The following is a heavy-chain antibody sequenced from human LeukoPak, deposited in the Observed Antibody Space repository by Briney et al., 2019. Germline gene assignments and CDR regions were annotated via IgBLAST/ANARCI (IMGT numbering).Heavy chain of an antibody. J-gene: IGHJ3*02. Sequence: GGSLRLSCAASGFTFSNYEMNWVRQAPGKGLEWVSYIGSSGSVIYYTDSVEGRFTISRDNTKNSLYLQMNSLRVEETAIYYCARGTDSGTSTRGGAFDIWGQGTMVTVSS. D-gene: IGHD1-26*01. CDR1: GFTFSNYE. CDR2: IGSSGSVI. V-gene: IGHV3-48*03. CDR3: ARGTDSGTSTRGGAFDI.